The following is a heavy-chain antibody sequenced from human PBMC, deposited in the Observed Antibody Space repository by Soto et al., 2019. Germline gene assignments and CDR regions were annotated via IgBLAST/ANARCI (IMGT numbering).Heavy chain of an antibody. V-gene: IGHV1-8*01. J-gene: IGHJ6*03. CDR1: GYTFTSYD. Sequence: ASMKVSCKASGYTFTSYDINWVRQATGQGLEWMGWMNPNSGNTGYAQKFQGRVTMTRNTSISTAYMELSSLRSEDTAVYYCARAVRDCSSTSCYVGYYYYYMDVWGKGTTVTVSS. CDR3: ARAVRDCSSTSCYVGYYYYYMDV. CDR2: MNPNSGNT. D-gene: IGHD2-2*01.